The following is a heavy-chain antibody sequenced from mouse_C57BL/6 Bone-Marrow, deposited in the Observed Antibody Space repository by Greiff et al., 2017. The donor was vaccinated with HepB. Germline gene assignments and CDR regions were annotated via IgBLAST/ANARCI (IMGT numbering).Heavy chain of an antibody. Sequence: QVQLQQSGAELARPGASVKLSCKASGYTFTSYGISWVKQRTGQGLEWIGEIYPRSGNTYYNEKFKGKATLTADKSSSTAYLQLSSLTSEDTAIYYCASHFYDYDGLFDCWGQGTTLTVSS. D-gene: IGHD2-4*01. CDR1: GYTFTSYG. J-gene: IGHJ2*01. CDR3: ASHFYDYDGLFDC. CDR2: IYPRSGNT. V-gene: IGHV1-81*01.